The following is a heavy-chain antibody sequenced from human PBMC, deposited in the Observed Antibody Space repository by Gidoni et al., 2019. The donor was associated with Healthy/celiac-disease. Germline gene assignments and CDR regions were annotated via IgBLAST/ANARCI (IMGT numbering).Heavy chain of an antibody. J-gene: IGHJ6*02. D-gene: IGHD2-21*02. CDR3: TSRTPVPLSYCGGDCYPSPGMDV. Sequence: AYAASVKGRFTISRDDSQNTAYLQMNSLKTEDTAVYYCTSRTPVPLSYCGGDCYPSPGMDVWGQGTTVTVSS. V-gene: IGHV3-73*01.